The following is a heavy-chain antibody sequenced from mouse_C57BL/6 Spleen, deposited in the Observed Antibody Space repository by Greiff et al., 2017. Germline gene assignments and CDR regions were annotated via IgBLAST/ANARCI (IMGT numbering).Heavy chain of an antibody. Sequence: VQLQESGPELVKPGASVKISCKASGYSFTSYYIHWVKQRPGQGLEWIGWIYPGSGNTKYNEKFKGKATLTADTSSSTAYMQLSSLTSEDSAVYYCARGGYGSSLGAMDYWGQGTSVTVSS. CDR1: GYSFTSYY. CDR3: ARGGYGSSLGAMDY. V-gene: IGHV1-66*01. D-gene: IGHD1-1*01. CDR2: IYPGSGNT. J-gene: IGHJ4*01.